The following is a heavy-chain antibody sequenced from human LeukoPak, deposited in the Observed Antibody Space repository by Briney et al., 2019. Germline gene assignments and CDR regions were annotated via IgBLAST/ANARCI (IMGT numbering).Heavy chain of an antibody. Sequence: ASMKVSCKASGGTFSSYAISWVRQAPGQGLEWMGGIIPIFGTANYAQKFQGRVTITADKSTSTAYMELSSLRSEDTAVYYCASKRPGDDILTGYGYWGQGTLVTVSS. CDR2: IIPIFGTA. D-gene: IGHD3-9*01. CDR3: ASKRPGDDILTGYGY. J-gene: IGHJ4*02. CDR1: GGTFSSYA. V-gene: IGHV1-69*06.